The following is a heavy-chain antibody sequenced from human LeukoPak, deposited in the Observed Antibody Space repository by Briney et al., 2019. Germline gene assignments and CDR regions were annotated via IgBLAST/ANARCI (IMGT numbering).Heavy chain of an antibody. V-gene: IGHV4-34*01. D-gene: IGHD6-6*01. CDR1: GGSFSGYY. J-gene: IGHJ5*02. Sequence: SETLSLTCAVYGGSFSGYYWSWIRQPPGKGLEWIGEINHSGSTNYSPSPKSRVTISVDTSKNQFSLKLSSVTAADTAVYYCARGGAARPRGWFDPWGQGTLVTVSS. CDR3: ARGGAARPRGWFDP. CDR2: INHSGST.